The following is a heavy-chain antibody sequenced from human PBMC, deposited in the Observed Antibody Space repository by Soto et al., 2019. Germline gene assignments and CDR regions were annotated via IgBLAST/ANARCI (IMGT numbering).Heavy chain of an antibody. V-gene: IGHV3-23*01. CDR1: GLPFSSHA. D-gene: IGHD4-17*01. Sequence: EVQLLESGGGLVQPGGSLRLSCAASGLPFSSHAMSWVRQAPGKGLEWVSSISISGGNTYYADSVRGRFTISRDNSKNTLYLHMNSRTAEDTAIYYCANAIRPNDYWGQGTLVTVSS. CDR2: ISISGGNT. J-gene: IGHJ4*02. CDR3: ANAIRPNDY.